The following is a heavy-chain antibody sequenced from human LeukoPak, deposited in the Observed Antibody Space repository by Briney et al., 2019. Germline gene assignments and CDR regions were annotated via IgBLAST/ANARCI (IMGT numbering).Heavy chain of an antibody. J-gene: IGHJ4*02. V-gene: IGHV3-48*03. CDR1: GFTFSSYE. CDR2: ISSSSNTM. Sequence: QPGGALRLSCAASGFTFSSYEMNWVRQAPGKGLEWVSYISSSSNTMYYADSVKGRFTISRDNAKNSLYLQMNSLRDEDTAVYYCARAFDYWGQGTLVAVSS. CDR3: ARAFDY.